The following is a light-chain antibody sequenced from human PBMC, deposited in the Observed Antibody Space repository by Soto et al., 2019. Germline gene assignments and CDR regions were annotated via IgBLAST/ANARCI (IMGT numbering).Light chain of an antibody. CDR2: AVS. CDR3: ISYTDRQPYL. CDR1: SSDIGSYDH. Sequence: QSVLTQPASVSGSPGQSITISCSGTSSDIGSYDHVAWYQQFPGKSPKLIIYAVSDRPSGVSDRFSGSKSGISASLTIYGLQTEDEADYYCISYTDRQPYLFRTATTVTVL. V-gene: IGLV2-14*03. J-gene: IGLJ1*01.